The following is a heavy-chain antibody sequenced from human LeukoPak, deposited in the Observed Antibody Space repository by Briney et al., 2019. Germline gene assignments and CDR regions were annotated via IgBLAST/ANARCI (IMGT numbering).Heavy chain of an antibody. CDR2: IYTSGST. Sequence: PSETLSLTCTVSGGSISSYYWSWIRQPAGKGLEWIGRIYTSGSTNYNPSLKSRVTMSVDTSKNQFSLKLSSVTAADTAVYYCARGGIVVIPAPHSDAFDVWGQGTMVTVSS. CDR3: ARGGIVVIPAPHSDAFDV. D-gene: IGHD2-2*01. V-gene: IGHV4-4*07. J-gene: IGHJ3*01. CDR1: GGSISSYY.